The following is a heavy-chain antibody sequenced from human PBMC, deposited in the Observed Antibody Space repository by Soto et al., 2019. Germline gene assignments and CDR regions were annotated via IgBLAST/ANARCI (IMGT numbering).Heavy chain of an antibody. D-gene: IGHD2-21*01. Sequence: PGESLKISCNGSGYSFAGYWITWVRKMPGKGLEWMGRIDPSDSQTCYSPSFRGHVPNSAAKSITTVVLQWGSLKATDTAIYYCARQIYDCECGPKFQYYFYSLGQGTLVTVSS. CDR1: GYSFAGYW. CDR3: ARQIYDCECGPKFQYYFYS. V-gene: IGHV5-10-1*01. J-gene: IGHJ4*02. CDR2: IDPSDSQT.